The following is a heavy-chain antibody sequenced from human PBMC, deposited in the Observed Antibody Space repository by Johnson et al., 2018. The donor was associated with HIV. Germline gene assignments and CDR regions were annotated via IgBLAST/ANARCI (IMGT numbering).Heavy chain of an antibody. CDR2: ITSDGSGP. V-gene: IGHV3-74*02. CDR3: VSGSWEIGAFDI. D-gene: IGHD1-26*01. Sequence: VQLVESGGGLVQPGGSLRLSCAASGFTFSSYWMHWVRQAPGKGLVWVSRITSDGSGPTYEASVKGRFTISRDNAKNTLYLQMNSRRAEDTAVYYCVSGSWEIGAFDIWGQGTMVAVSS. J-gene: IGHJ3*02. CDR1: GFTFSSYW.